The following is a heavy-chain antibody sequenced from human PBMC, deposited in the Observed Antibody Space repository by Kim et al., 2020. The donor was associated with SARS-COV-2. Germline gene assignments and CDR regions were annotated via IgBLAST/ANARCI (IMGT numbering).Heavy chain of an antibody. CDR2: IWYDGSNK. CDR3: AREYCSSTSCYSRYSPDFDY. V-gene: IGHV3-33*01. Sequence: GGSLRLSCAASGFTFSSYGMHWVRQAPGKGLEWVAVIWYDGSNKYYADSVKGRFTISRDNSKNTLYLQMNSLRAEDTAVYYCAREYCSSTSCYSRYSPDFDYWGQGTLVTVSS. CDR1: GFTFSSYG. D-gene: IGHD2-2*02. J-gene: IGHJ4*02.